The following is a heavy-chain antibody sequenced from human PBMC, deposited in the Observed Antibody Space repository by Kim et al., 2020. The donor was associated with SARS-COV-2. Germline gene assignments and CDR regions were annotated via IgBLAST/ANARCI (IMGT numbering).Heavy chain of an antibody. V-gene: IGHV3-23*01. CDR3: ANGGAPGRIAAAGEPFDY. Sequence: GGSLRLSCAASGFTFSSYAMSWVRQAPGKGLEWVSAISGSGGSTYYADSVKGRFTISKDNSKNTLYLQMNSLRAEDTAVYYCANGGAPGRIAAAGEPFDYWGQGTLVTVSS. D-gene: IGHD6-13*01. CDR2: ISGSGGST. CDR1: GFTFSSYA. J-gene: IGHJ4*02.